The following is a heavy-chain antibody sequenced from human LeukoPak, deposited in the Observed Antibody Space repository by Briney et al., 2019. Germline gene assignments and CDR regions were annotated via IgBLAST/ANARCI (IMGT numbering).Heavy chain of an antibody. J-gene: IGHJ5*02. CDR1: GGSISSSSYY. CDR2: IYYSGST. CDR3: AWFVRRNYSSGYPYATP. V-gene: IGHV4-39*07. D-gene: IGHD3-22*01. Sequence: SETLSLTCTVSGGSISSSSYYWGWIRQPPGKGLEWIGSIYYSGSTYYNPALKSRVTISVDTTKNQFSLKLSSVTAADTAVYYCAWFVRRNYSSGYPYATPWGQGTLVSVSS.